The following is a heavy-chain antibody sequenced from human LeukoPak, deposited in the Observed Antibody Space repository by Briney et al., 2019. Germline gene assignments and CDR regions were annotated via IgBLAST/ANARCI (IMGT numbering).Heavy chain of an antibody. J-gene: IGHJ4*02. CDR2: ISGSGGST. CDR3: AKDLWGSGWAYYFDY. V-gene: IGHV3-23*01. D-gene: IGHD6-19*01. Sequence: GGSLRLSCAVSGFTFNSYAMSWVRQAPREGLEWVSAISGSGGSTYYADSVKGRFTISRDNSKNTVYLQMSSLRADDTAVYYCAKDLWGSGWAYYFDYWGQGSLVTISS. CDR1: GFTFNSYA.